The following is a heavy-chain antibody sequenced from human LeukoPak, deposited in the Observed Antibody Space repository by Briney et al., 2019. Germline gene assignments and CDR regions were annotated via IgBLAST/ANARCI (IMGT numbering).Heavy chain of an antibody. V-gene: IGHV3-74*01. Sequence: GGSLRLSCAASGFTFSNYWMHWVRQAPGKGLVWVSRINSNGSSTNYADSVKGRFTISRDNAKNSLYLQMNSLRAEDTAIYYCAKDPPSFHHWGQGTLVTISS. CDR3: AKDPPSFHH. J-gene: IGHJ1*01. CDR2: INSNGSST. CDR1: GFTFSNYW.